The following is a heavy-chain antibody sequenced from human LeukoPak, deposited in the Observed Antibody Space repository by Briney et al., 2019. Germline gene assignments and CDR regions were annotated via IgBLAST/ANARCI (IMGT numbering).Heavy chain of an antibody. CDR1: GLTFSSYG. CDR2: ISYDGSNK. CDR3: AKSRDYGDYNEYFQH. D-gene: IGHD4-17*01. J-gene: IGHJ1*01. Sequence: GGSLRLSCAASGLTFSSYGMHWVRQAPGKGLEWVAVISYDGSNKYYADSVKGRFTISRDNSKNTLYLQMNSLRAEDTAVYYCAKSRDYGDYNEYFQHWGQGTLVTVSS. V-gene: IGHV3-30*18.